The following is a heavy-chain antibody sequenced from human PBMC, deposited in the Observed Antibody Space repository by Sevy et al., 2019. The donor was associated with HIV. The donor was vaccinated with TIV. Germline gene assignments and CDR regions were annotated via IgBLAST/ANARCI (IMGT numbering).Heavy chain of an antibody. CDR2: IYYSGST. J-gene: IGHJ4*01. V-gene: IGHV4-59*01. D-gene: IGHD4-17*01. CDR1: GGSISSYY. CDR3: ARGSYGDYYFDY. Sequence: SETLSLTCTVSGGSISSYYWSWIRQPPGKGLEWIGYIYYSGSTNYNPSLKSRVTISVDTSKNQFSLKLSSVTAADTAVYYCARGSYGDYYFDYWGHGTLVTVSS.